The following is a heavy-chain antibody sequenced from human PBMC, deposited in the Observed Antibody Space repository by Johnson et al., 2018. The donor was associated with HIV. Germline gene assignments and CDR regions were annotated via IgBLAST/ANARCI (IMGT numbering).Heavy chain of an antibody. V-gene: IGHV3-49*04. CDR3: ARDLGTTDAFDI. Sequence: VQLVESGGGLVQPGRSLRLSCTASGFTFGDYAMSWVRQAPGKGLEWVGFIRTKAYGGTTEYAASVKGRFIISRDNAKNSLYLQMNSLRAEDTAVYYCARDLGTTDAFDIWGQGTMVTVSS. CDR1: GFTFGDYA. CDR2: IRTKAYGGTT. J-gene: IGHJ3*02. D-gene: IGHD7-27*01.